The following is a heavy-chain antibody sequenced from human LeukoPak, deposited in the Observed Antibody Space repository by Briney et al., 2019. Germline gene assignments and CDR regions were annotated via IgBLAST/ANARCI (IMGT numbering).Heavy chain of an antibody. V-gene: IGHV4-59*10. CDR2: IYTSGST. D-gene: IGHD3-10*01. Sequence: SETLFLTCAVYGGSFSGYYWSWIRQPAGEGLEWIGRIYTSGSTNYNPSLKSRVTISVDTSKNQFSLKLSSVTAADTAVYYCARAQNYYGSGSPPDYWGQGTLVTVSS. J-gene: IGHJ4*02. CDR3: ARAQNYYGSGSPPDY. CDR1: GGSFSGYY.